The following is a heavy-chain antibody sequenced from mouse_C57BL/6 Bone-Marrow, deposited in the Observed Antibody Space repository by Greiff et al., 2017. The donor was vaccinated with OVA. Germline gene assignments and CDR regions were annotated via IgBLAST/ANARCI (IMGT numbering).Heavy chain of an antibody. CDR3: ARNGRGGYFDY. CDR1: GYTFTSYW. CDR2: IDPSDSYT. V-gene: IGHV1-69*01. Sequence: VQLQQPGAELVMPGASVKLSCKASGYTFTSYWMHWVKQRPGQGLEWIGEIDPSDSYTNYNQKFKGKSTLTVDKSSSTAYMQLSSLTSEDSAVYYCARNGRGGYFDYWGQGTTLTVSS. J-gene: IGHJ2*01.